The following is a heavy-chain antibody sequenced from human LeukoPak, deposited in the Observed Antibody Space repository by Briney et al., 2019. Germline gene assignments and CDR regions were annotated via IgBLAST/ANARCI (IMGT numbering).Heavy chain of an antibody. CDR2: ISAYNGDT. CDR3: ARDPSNSSGRYEYFDY. D-gene: IGHD6-19*01. J-gene: IGHJ4*02. CDR1: GYTFTHHS. V-gene: IGHV1-18*01. Sequence: ASVKVSCTASGYTFTHHSISRVRQAPGQGLEWMGWISAYNGDTNYAQNFRGRVTMTTDTSRTTAYMELRSLRSDDTAVYYCARDPSNSSGRYEYFDYWGQGTLVTVSS.